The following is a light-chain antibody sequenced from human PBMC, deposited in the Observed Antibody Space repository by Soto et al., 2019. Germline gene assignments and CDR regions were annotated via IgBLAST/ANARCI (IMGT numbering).Light chain of an antibody. V-gene: IGKV1-5*03. CDR3: QHYSGYLT. CDR1: QTISPW. CDR2: MAS. J-gene: IGKJ4*01. Sequence: SPPTLSESVGAVVPFTCRASQTISPWLAWYQQKPGKAPKLLIYMASRLESGVPSRSSGSGSGTEFTLTISSLQPDDFATYYCQHYSGYLTCGGGTKV.